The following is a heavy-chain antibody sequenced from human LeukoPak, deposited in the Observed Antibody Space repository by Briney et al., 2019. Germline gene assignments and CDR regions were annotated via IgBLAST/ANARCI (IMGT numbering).Heavy chain of an antibody. Sequence: GGSLRLSCAASAFSFSGSYMSWIRQAPGKGLEWVSYISGSSNDINYADSVKGRFTVSRDNTKNSLFLQMNSLRVEDTAVYYCARGGWYVFDYWGQGTLLTVSS. V-gene: IGHV3-11*06. CDR2: ISGSSNDI. CDR1: AFSFSGSY. CDR3: ARGGWYVFDY. D-gene: IGHD6-19*01. J-gene: IGHJ4*02.